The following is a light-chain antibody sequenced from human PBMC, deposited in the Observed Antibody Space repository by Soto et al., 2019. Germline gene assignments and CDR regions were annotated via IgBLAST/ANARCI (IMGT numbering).Light chain of an antibody. CDR3: QQRGTWPRT. CDR1: QSVSRY. V-gene: IGKV3-11*01. Sequence: EIVLTQSPATLSLSPGETATLSCRASQSVSRYLVWYQQKRGQAPRLLIYDASNRATGIPARFRGSGSGTDFTLTISSLEPEDFAVYYCQQRGTWPRTFGQGTKVEIK. J-gene: IGKJ1*01. CDR2: DAS.